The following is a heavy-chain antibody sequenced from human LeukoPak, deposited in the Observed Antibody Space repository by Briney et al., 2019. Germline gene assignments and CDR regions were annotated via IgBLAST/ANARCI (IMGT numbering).Heavy chain of an antibody. V-gene: IGHV3-7*01. CDR1: GFTFSSYG. CDR3: ARDPEYYDSSGYDY. CDR2: INQDGSEK. D-gene: IGHD3-22*01. Sequence: GGSLRLSCAASGFTFSSYGMHWVRQAPGKGLEWVANINQDGSEKYYVDSVKGRFTISRDNAKNSLYLQMNTLRAEDTAVYYCARDPEYYDSSGYDYWGQGTLVTVSS. J-gene: IGHJ4*02.